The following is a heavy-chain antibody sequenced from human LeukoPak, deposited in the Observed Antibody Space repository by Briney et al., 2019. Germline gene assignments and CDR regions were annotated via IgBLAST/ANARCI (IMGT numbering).Heavy chain of an antibody. CDR1: GGTFSSYA. V-gene: IGHV1-69*05. D-gene: IGHD1-14*01. J-gene: IGHJ6*03. CDR2: IIPIFGTA. CDR3: AREAENNYYYYMDV. Sequence: SVEVSCKASGGTFSSYAISWVRQAPGQGLEWMGGIIPIFGTANYAQKFQGRVTITTDESTSTAYMELSSLRSEDTAVYYCAREAENNYYYYMDVWGKGTTVTVSS.